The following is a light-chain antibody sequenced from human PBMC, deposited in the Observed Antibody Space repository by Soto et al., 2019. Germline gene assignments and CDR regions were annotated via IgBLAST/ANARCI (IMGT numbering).Light chain of an antibody. CDR3: MQGTHWPPYT. J-gene: IGKJ2*01. CDR2: KVS. CDR1: QSLAYSDGNTY. V-gene: IGKV2-30*01. Sequence: DVVMTQSPLSLPVTLGQPASISCRSSQSLAYSDGNTYLNWCQQRPGQSQRRLIYKVSNRDSGVPDTFSGSGSGTDFTLKISRVEAEDVGIYYCMQGTHWPPYTFGQGTKLEIK.